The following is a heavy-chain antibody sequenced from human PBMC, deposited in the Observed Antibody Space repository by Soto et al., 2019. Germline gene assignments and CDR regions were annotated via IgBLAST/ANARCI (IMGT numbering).Heavy chain of an antibody. CDR1: GFSLSTSGVG. J-gene: IGHJ4*02. V-gene: IGHV2-5*02. CDR2: ISWDDDK. CDR3: AHRGYCSGGSCPFDY. Sequence: QITLKESGPTLVKPTQTLTLTCTFSGFSLSTSGVGVGWIRQPPGKALEWLALISWDDDKRYSPSLKSRLTVTKYTSKNQVVLTMTNMDPVDTATYYCAHRGYCSGGSCPFDYWGQGTLVTVSS. D-gene: IGHD2-15*01.